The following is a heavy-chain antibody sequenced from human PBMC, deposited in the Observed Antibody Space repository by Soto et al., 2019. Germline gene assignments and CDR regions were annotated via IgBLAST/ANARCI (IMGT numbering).Heavy chain of an antibody. V-gene: IGHV3-66*01. D-gene: IGHD6-19*01. CDR3: ASYSSGWYVDYYYGMDV. J-gene: IGHJ6*02. CDR2: IYSGGST. CDR1: GFTVSSNY. Sequence: GGSLRLSCAASGFTVSSNYMSWVRQAPGKGLEWASVIYSGGSTYYADSVKGRFTISRDNSKNTLYLQMNSLRAEDTAVYYCASYSSGWYVDYYYGMDVWGQGT.